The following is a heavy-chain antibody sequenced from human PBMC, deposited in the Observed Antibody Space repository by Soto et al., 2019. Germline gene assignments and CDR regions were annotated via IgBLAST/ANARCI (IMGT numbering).Heavy chain of an antibody. CDR2: INHSGST. J-gene: IGHJ5*02. Sequence: ASETLSLTCAVYGGSFSGYYWSWIRQPPGKGLEWIGEINHSGSTNYNPSLKSRVTISVDTSKNQFSLKLSSVTAADTAVYYCARESYYHRRFDPWGQGTLVTVSS. V-gene: IGHV4-34*01. CDR3: ARESYYHRRFDP. D-gene: IGHD3-3*02. CDR1: GGSFSGYY.